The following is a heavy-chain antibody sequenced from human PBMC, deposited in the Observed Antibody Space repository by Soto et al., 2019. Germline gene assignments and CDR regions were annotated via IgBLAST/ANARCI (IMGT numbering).Heavy chain of an antibody. D-gene: IGHD2-21*01. CDR2: IYHIGTI. J-gene: IGHJ4*02. CDR3: ARGSTRAHIYDY. V-gene: IGHV4-38-2*01. Sequence: PSETLSLTGAVSGHSITSDYWVWIRQPPGMGLEWIGTIYHIGTIYYNPSLKSRVTISVGTSKNQFSLKLSSVTAADTAIYFCARGSTRAHIYDYWGQGTLVTVSS. CDR1: GHSITSDY.